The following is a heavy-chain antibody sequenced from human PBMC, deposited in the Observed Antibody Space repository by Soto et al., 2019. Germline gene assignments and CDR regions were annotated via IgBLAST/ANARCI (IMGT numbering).Heavy chain of an antibody. CDR1: GGSISSSSYY. Sequence: PSETLSLTCTVSGGSISSSSYYWGWIRQPPGKGLEWMGSIYYSGSTYYNPPLKSRVTISVDTSKNQFSLKLSSVTAADTAVYYCARPKNPYYYDSSGGDYWGQGTLVTVSS. CDR2: IYYSGST. CDR3: ARPKNPYYYDSSGGDY. D-gene: IGHD3-22*01. V-gene: IGHV4-39*01. J-gene: IGHJ4*02.